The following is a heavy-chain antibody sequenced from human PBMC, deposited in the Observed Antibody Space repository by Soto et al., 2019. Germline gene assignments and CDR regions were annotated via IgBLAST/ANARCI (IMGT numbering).Heavy chain of an antibody. CDR2: INSDGSST. D-gene: IGHD6-19*01. V-gene: IGHV3-74*01. CDR1: GFTFSSYW. Sequence: PGGALRLSCAASGFTFSSYWMHWVRQAPGKGLVWVSRINSDGSSTSYADSVKGRFTISRDNAKNTLYLQMNSLRAEDTAVYFCAKTTDGWFSAFEIWGQGTVVTVSS. J-gene: IGHJ3*02. CDR3: AKTTDGWFSAFEI.